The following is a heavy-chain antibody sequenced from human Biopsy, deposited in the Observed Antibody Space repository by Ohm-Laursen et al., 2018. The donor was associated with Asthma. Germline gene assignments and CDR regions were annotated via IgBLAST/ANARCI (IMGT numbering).Heavy chain of an antibody. V-gene: IGHV3-30*03. Sequence: SLRLSCAASGFTFSSYGMHWVRQAPGKGLEWVAVISYDGSNKYYADSVKGRLTISRDNAKNSLYLQMNSLRDEDTAVYYCARDYGGNSGYYYGMDVWGQGTTVTVSS. CDR2: ISYDGSNK. J-gene: IGHJ6*02. D-gene: IGHD4-23*01. CDR3: ARDYGGNSGYYYGMDV. CDR1: GFTFSSYG.